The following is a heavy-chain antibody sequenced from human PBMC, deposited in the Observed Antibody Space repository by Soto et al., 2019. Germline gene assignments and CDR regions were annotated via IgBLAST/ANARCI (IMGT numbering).Heavy chain of an antibody. J-gene: IGHJ6*02. CDR3: ARDAYYDFWSGYYTTVYYYYYGMDV. CDR1: GFTFSSYG. D-gene: IGHD3-3*01. CDR2: IWYDGSNK. V-gene: IGHV3-33*01. Sequence: GGSLRLSCAASGFTFSSYGMHWVRQAPGKGLEWVAVIWYDGSNKYYADSVKGRFTISRDNSKNTLYLQMNSLRAEDTAVYYCARDAYYDFWSGYYTTVYYYYYGMDVWGQGTTVTVSS.